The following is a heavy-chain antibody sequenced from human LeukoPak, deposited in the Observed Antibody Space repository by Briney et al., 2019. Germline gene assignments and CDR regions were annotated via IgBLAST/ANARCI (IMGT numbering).Heavy chain of an antibody. V-gene: IGHV1-69*06. Sequence: GASVKVSCKASGGTFSSYAISWVRQAPGQGLEWMGGIIPIFGTANYAQKFQGRVTITADKSTSTAYMELSSLRSEDTAVYYCARARTDYDFWSGYYTGSGYYYMDVWGKGTTVTVSS. CDR1: GGTFSSYA. CDR3: ARARTDYDFWSGYYTGSGYYYMDV. CDR2: IIPIFGTA. J-gene: IGHJ6*03. D-gene: IGHD3-3*01.